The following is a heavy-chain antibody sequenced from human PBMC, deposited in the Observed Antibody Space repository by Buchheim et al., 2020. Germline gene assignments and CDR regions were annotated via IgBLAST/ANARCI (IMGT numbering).Heavy chain of an antibody. V-gene: IGHV3-74*01. J-gene: IGHJ4*02. Sequence: EVQLVESGGGLVQPGGSLRLSCVASGFTFSEYWMHWVRQAPGKEPVWVSFISSDGRTTSYADSVKGRFTVSRDNPKNTVFLQMNSVRVEDTAVYYCGRDIPGSGSLWIDHWGQGTL. CDR2: ISSDGRTT. CDR3: GRDIPGSGSLWIDH. D-gene: IGHD3-10*01. CDR1: GFTFSEYW.